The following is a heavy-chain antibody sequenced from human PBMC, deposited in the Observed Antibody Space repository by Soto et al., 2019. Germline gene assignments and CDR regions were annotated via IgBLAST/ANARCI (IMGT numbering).Heavy chain of an antibody. CDR3: ARVHVMVVAGSTFDY. CDR2: IYHGGTT. D-gene: IGHD6-19*01. J-gene: IGHJ4*01. V-gene: IGHV4-38-2*02. CDR1: GHSISSGSY. Sequence: PSETLSLTCTVSGHSISSGSYWAWIQQPPGKGPEWIASIYHGGTTFYNPSLKSRITISVDTSNNQFSLKLTSVTAADTAVYYCARVHVMVVAGSTFDYWGHGTLVTVSS.